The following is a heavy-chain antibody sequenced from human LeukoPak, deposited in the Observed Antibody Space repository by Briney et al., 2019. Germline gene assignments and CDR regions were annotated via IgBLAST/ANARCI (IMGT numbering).Heavy chain of an antibody. J-gene: IGHJ5*02. D-gene: IGHD4-23*01. CDR1: GGSISSGGYS. V-gene: IGHV4-30-2*01. Sequence: SQPLSLTCAVSGGSISSGGYSWSWIRQPPGKGLEWIGYIYHSGSTYYNPSLKSRVTISVDRSKNQFSLKLSSVTAADTAVYYCARFLGGNPNEGWFDPWGQGTLVTVSS. CDR3: ARFLGGNPNEGWFDP. CDR2: IYHSGST.